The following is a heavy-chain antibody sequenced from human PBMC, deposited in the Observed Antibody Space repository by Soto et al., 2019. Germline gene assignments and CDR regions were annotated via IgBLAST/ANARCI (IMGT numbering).Heavy chain of an antibody. CDR2: IDQDGSAK. CDR1: TFSFSNYW. CDR3: ARYYRGYETPRENDY. J-gene: IGHJ4*02. Sequence: PGGSLGLSCAASTFSFSNYWMRWVRQAPGKGLEWAANIDQDGSAKYYVDSVKGRFTISRDNAKNLLYLQMSSLRVEDTAVYYCARYYRGYETPRENDYWGQGTLVTVSS. D-gene: IGHD5-12*01. V-gene: IGHV3-7*05.